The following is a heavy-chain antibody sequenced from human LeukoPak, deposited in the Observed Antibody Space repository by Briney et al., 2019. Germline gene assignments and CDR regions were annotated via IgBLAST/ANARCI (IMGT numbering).Heavy chain of an antibody. Sequence: GGSLRLSCAASGNYWMHWVCQAPGKGLVWVSHINSDGSWTSYADSVKGRFTISKDNAKNTVYLQMNNLRAEDTAVYYCVSFYETYWGRGTLVTVSS. CDR3: VSFYETY. D-gene: IGHD2/OR15-2a*01. CDR1: GNYW. CDR2: INSDGSWT. V-gene: IGHV3-74*01. J-gene: IGHJ4*02.